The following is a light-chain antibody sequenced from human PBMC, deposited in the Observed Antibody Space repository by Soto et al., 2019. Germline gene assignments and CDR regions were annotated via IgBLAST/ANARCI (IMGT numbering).Light chain of an antibody. V-gene: IGKV3-20*01. Sequence: EIVLTQSPGTLSLSPGERATLSCRASQSVNSNYLAWHQQKPGQAPRLLIYGVSSRATGIPDRFSGSGSGTDFTLTISRLEPEDFATYYCQQSYNTVWTFGQGTKVDIK. CDR1: QSVNSNY. J-gene: IGKJ1*01. CDR3: QQSYNTVWT. CDR2: GVS.